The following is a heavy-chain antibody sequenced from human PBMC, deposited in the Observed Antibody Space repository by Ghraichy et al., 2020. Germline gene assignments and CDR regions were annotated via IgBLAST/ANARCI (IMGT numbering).Heavy chain of an antibody. CDR1: GGSFSGYY. Sequence: SETLSLTCAVYGGSFSGYYWSWIRQPPGKGLEWIGEINHSGSTNYNPSLKSRVTISVDTSKNQFSLKLSSVTAADTAVYYCARRDDLEWLPPPWGMDVWGQGTTVTVSS. D-gene: IGHD3-3*01. J-gene: IGHJ6*02. CDR2: INHSGST. CDR3: ARRDDLEWLPPPWGMDV. V-gene: IGHV4-34*01.